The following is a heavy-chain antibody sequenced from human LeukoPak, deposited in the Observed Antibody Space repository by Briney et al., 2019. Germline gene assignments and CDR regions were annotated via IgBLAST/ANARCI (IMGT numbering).Heavy chain of an antibody. CDR2: VDKRGST. CDR1: GGSISNYY. J-gene: IGHJ5*02. D-gene: IGHD2-2*01. CDR3: ARGGSSCYGCHDWFDP. Sequence: SETLSLTCSVSGGSISNYYLSWIRQSPGKGLEWIGNVDKRGSTNYNPSFKSRVIVSSDTSRNEFSLKLNSVTAADTAIYYCARGGSSCYGCHDWFDPWGQGTRVTVSS. V-gene: IGHV4-59*08.